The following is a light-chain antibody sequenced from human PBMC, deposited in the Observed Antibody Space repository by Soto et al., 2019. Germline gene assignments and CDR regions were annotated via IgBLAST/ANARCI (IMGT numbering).Light chain of an antibody. CDR1: QSITTY. Sequence: DIQMTQSPASLSASVGDRVTITCRASQSITTYLNWYQQRPGKAPNLLIYTTSNLQTGVPSRFSGSGYGTDFTLTVSSLQPEDFATYYCQQSYNVPFTFGQGTKLEIK. J-gene: IGKJ2*01. V-gene: IGKV1-39*01. CDR3: QQSYNVPFT. CDR2: TTS.